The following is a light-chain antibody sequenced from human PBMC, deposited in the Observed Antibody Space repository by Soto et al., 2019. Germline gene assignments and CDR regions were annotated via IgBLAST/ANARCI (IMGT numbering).Light chain of an antibody. Sequence: DVQMTQSPSSLSASVGDRVTITCRASQRVSHYLNWYQQKTGAAPRLLIYSASNLQSGVPSRFSGSGSGTDFTLTINSLQPEDFATYYCQQSYSTPHTFGQGTKLEIQ. CDR1: QRVSHY. CDR2: SAS. V-gene: IGKV1-39*01. J-gene: IGKJ2*01. CDR3: QQSYSTPHT.